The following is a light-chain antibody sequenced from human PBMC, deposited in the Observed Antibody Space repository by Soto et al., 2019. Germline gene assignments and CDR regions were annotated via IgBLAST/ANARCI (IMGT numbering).Light chain of an antibody. CDR2: DAS. J-gene: IGKJ4*01. Sequence: EIVLTQSPGTLSLSPGERATLSCRAGQSISSRSLAWYQKKPDQAPRLLIYDASSRATGIPDRFSGSGSGTDFTLTTSRLEPEDFAVYYWQQYGSSPPLTFGGGTKVDIK. CDR3: QQYGSSPPLT. CDR1: QSISSRS. V-gene: IGKV3-20*01.